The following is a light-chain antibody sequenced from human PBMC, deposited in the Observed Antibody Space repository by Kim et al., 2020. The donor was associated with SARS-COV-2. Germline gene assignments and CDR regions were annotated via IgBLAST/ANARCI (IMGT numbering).Light chain of an antibody. V-gene: IGKV1-33*01. CDR2: DAS. Sequence: SASVRDRVTITCLPSQDISNYLNCNQQKPGKAPKLLIYDASNLETVVPSTFSGSGSGTDFSFTISSLQPEDIATNYCQQYDKLFTFGPGTKMDI. CDR1: QDISNY. CDR3: QQYDKLFT. J-gene: IGKJ3*01.